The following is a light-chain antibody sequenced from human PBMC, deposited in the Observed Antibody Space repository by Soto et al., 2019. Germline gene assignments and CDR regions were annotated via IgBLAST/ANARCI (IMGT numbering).Light chain of an antibody. Sequence: QSALTQPPSASGSPGQSVTISCTGTSSDVGAYDYVCWYQQHPGKAPKLMIYEVNKRPSGVPDRFSGSKSGNTASLTVSGLPAGDEADYYCTSFAANDHVVFGGGTKLTVL. V-gene: IGLV2-8*01. CDR1: SSDVGAYDY. CDR3: TSFAANDHVV. J-gene: IGLJ3*02. CDR2: EVN.